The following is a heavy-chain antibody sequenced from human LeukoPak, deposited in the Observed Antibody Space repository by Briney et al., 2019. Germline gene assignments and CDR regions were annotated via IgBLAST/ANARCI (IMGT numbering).Heavy chain of an antibody. CDR3: AREGRPNAFDI. V-gene: IGHV3-7*01. CDR1: GFTVSSNY. J-gene: IGHJ3*02. Sequence: GGSLRLSCAVSGFTVSSNYMSWVRQAPGKGLEWVANINQDGSTKNYVDSVKGRFTISRDNAKNSLYLEMNSLRAEDTAVYYCAREGRPNAFDIWGQGTMVTVSS. CDR2: INQDGSTK.